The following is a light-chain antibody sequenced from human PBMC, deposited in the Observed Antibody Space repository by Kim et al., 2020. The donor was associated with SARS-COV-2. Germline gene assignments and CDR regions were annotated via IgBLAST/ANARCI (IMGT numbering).Light chain of an antibody. V-gene: IGKV3D-15*01. CDR3: QQYNDWPLT. J-gene: IGKJ4*01. CDR1: QSISRN. Sequence: EIVMTQSPATLSVSPGERATLSCRASQSISRNLAWYQQKPGQTPSLLIFEASARGTGVPSRVSGSGSGTEFTLTISSLQSEDFAVYYCQQYNDWPLTFGGGTKVDIK. CDR2: EAS.